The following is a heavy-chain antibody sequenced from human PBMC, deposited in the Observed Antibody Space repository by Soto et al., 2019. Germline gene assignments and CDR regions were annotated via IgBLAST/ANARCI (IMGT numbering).Heavy chain of an antibody. J-gene: IGHJ4*02. D-gene: IGHD3-22*01. Sequence: QVQLVQSGAEVKTPGASVKVSCKVSGYTLTELSMHWVRQAPGKGLEWMGGFVREEGETIDAQKFQGRVTMTEDTSTDTAYMERSSLTSYDTAVYYCATERVPYYYDSSGYPNYWGQGTLVTVSS. V-gene: IGHV1-24*01. CDR3: ATERVPYYYDSSGYPNY. CDR1: GYTLTELS. CDR2: FVREEGET.